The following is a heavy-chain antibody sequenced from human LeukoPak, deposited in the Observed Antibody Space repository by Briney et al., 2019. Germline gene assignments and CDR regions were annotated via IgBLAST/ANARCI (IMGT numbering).Heavy chain of an antibody. V-gene: IGHV3-53*01. CDR1: GFSVSNNY. CDR2: IYSSGST. CDR3: ARDLRQTARPFYYGMDV. Sequence: PGGSLRLSCAASGFSVSNNYMSWVRQAPGKGLEWVSVIYSSGSTYYADSVKGRFTVSRDNSKNTLYLQMNSLRAEDTAVYYCARDLRQTARPFYYGMDVWGQGTTVTVSS. D-gene: IGHD2-21*02. J-gene: IGHJ6*02.